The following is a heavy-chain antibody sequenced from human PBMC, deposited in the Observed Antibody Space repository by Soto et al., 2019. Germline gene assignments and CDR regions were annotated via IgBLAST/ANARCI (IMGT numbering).Heavy chain of an antibody. D-gene: IGHD3-22*01. V-gene: IGHV6-1*01. J-gene: IGHJ4*02. Sequence: LSLTCAISGDSVSSNSAAWNWIRQSPSRGLEWLGRTYYRSKWYNDYAVSVKSRITINPDTSKNQFSLQLNSVTPEDTAVYYCARELLYYYDSSGYLPNYFDYWGQGTLVTVSS. CDR2: TYYRSKWYN. CDR1: GDSVSSNSAA. CDR3: ARELLYYYDSSGYLPNYFDY.